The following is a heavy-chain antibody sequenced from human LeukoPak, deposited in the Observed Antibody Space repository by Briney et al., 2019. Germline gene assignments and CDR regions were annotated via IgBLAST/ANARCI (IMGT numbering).Heavy chain of an antibody. V-gene: IGHV4-34*01. Sequence: SETLSLTCAVYGGSFSGYSWNWIRQPPVKGLEWIGEINHSGGINYNPSLKSRVTISVDTSKKQFSLKLSSVTAADTAVYYCARAGSSWYGVASYWGQGTLVTVSS. CDR1: GGSFSGYS. CDR3: ARAGSSWYGVASY. J-gene: IGHJ4*02. D-gene: IGHD6-13*01. CDR2: INHSGGI.